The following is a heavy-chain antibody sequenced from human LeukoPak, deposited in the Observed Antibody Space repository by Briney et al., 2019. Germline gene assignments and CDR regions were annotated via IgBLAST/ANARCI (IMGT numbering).Heavy chain of an antibody. J-gene: IGHJ5*02. Sequence: SVKVSCKASGGTFSSYAISWVRQAPGQGLEWMGGIIPIFGTANYAQKFQGRVTITADESTSTAYMELSSLRSEDTAVYYCARDRKEYYYDSSGYSAAGPWGQGTLVTVSS. V-gene: IGHV1-69*13. CDR2: IIPIFGTA. CDR3: ARDRKEYYYDSSGYSAAGP. D-gene: IGHD3-22*01. CDR1: GGTFSSYA.